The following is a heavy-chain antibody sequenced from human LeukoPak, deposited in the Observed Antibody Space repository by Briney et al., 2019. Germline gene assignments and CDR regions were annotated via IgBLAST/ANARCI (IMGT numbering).Heavy chain of an antibody. CDR1: GDSVSSNSAA. CDR3: AKVLIAAAGTSYWFDP. D-gene: IGHD6-13*01. V-gene: IGHV6-1*01. CDR2: TYYRSKWYN. Sequence: SQTLSLTCAISGDSVSSNSAAWNWIRQSPSRGLEWLGRTYYRSKWYNDYAVSVKSRITINPDTSKNQFSLQLNSVTPEDTAVYYCAKVLIAAAGTSYWFDPWGQGTLVTVSS. J-gene: IGHJ5*02.